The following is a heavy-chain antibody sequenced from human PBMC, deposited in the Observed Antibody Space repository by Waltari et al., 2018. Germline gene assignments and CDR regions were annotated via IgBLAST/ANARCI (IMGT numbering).Heavy chain of an antibody. J-gene: IGHJ6*02. CDR1: GFTFSSYG. CDR3: ARGYYYDSSGYPYYYYYGMDV. Sequence: QVQLVESGGGVVQPGRSLRLSCAASGFTFSSYGMHWVRQAPGKGLEGVAVIWYDGSNKYYADSVKGRFTISRDNSKNTLYLQMNSLRAEDTAVYYCARGYYYDSSGYPYYYYYGMDVWGQGTTVTVSS. CDR2: IWYDGSNK. D-gene: IGHD3-22*01. V-gene: IGHV3-33*01.